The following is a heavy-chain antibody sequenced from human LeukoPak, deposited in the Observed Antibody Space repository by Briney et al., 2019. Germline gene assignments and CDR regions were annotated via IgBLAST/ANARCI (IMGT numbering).Heavy chain of an antibody. V-gene: IGHV4-4*07. CDR3: ASARTYSSGWYYFDY. J-gene: IGHJ4*02. D-gene: IGHD6-19*01. CDR2: IYTSGST. Sequence: SETLSLTCTVSGGSISSFYWSWIRQPAGKGLEWIGCIYTSGSTNYNPSLKSRVTMSVDTSKNQFSLKLSSVTAADTAVYYCASARTYSSGWYYFDYWGQGTLVTVSS. CDR1: GGSISSFY.